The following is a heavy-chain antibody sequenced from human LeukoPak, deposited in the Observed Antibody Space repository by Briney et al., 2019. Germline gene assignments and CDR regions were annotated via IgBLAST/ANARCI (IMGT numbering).Heavy chain of an antibody. D-gene: IGHD1-26*01. Sequence: PSETLSLTCTVSGGSISSYYWSWTRQPPGKGLEWIGYIYYSGSTNYHPSLKSRVTISVDTSKNQFSLKLSSVTAADTAVYYCAREIYSASLYFDYWGQGTLVTVSS. CDR2: IYYSGST. CDR3: AREIYSASLYFDY. V-gene: IGHV4-59*01. J-gene: IGHJ4*02. CDR1: GGSISSYY.